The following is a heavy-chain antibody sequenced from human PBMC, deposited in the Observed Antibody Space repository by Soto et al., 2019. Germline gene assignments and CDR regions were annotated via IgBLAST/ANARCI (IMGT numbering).Heavy chain of an antibody. CDR3: ARVRVMSEIYGMDV. CDR2: IGSTGTTT. D-gene: IGHD2-21*01. Sequence: TGGSLRLSCVVSGFTLSHYGMNWVRQAPGKGLEWISHIGSTGTTTYYADSVKGRFTISRDYAKNSLYLQMNSLREGDTAVYYCARVRVMSEIYGMDVWGHGTTVTVSS. J-gene: IGHJ6*02. V-gene: IGHV3-48*02. CDR1: GFTLSHYG.